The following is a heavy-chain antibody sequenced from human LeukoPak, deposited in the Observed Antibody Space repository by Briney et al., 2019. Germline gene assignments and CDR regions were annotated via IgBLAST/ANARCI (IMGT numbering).Heavy chain of an antibody. J-gene: IGHJ4*02. CDR1: GGTFSSYA. CDR3: ARDLIAVAGSVFDY. Sequence: ASVKVSCKASGGTFSSYAISWVRQAPGQGLEWMGRIIPIFGTANYAQRFQGRVTITTDESTSTAYMELSSLRSEDTAVYYCARDLIAVAGSVFDYWGQGTLVTVSS. V-gene: IGHV1-69*05. D-gene: IGHD6-19*01. CDR2: IIPIFGTA.